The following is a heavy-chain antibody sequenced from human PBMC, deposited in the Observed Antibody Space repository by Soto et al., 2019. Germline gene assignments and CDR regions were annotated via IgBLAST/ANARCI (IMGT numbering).Heavy chain of an antibody. J-gene: IGHJ4*02. CDR2: IKQDGSET. D-gene: IGHD5-12*01. CDR1: GFTFSSYW. CDR3: ARDSDPSGYDY. Sequence: GSLRLSFAASGFTFSSYWMSWVRQAPGKGLEWVANIKQDGSETYYVDSVKGRFTFSRDNAKNSLYLQMNSLRAEDTAVYYCARDSDPSGYDYWGQGTLVTVSS. V-gene: IGHV3-7*01.